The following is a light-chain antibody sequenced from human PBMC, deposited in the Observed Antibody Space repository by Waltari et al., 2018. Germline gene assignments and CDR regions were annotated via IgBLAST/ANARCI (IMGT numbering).Light chain of an antibody. CDR2: KVS. V-gene: IGKV2-30*01. Sequence: DVVMTQSPLSLPVTLGQTAFIPFRPSQSLVFSDGNIYLNWFQQRPGQSPRRLIYKVSNRDSGVPDRFSGSGSGTDFTLKISRVEAEDVGVYYCMQGTHWPYTFGQGTKLEIK. CDR1: QSLVFSDGNIY. J-gene: IGKJ2*01. CDR3: MQGTHWPYT.